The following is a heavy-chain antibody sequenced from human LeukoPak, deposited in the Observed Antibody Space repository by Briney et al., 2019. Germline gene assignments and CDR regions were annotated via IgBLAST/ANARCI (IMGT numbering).Heavy chain of an antibody. CDR2: INTNTGNP. CDR3: AMTYSGSYYRDYYMDV. CDR1: GYTFTSYA. J-gene: IGHJ6*03. V-gene: IGHV7-4-1*02. Sequence: GASVKVSCKASGYTFTSYAMNWVRQAPGQGLEWMGWINTNTGNPTYAQGFTGRFVFSLDTSVSTAYLQISSLKAEDTAVYYCAMTYSGSYYRDYYMDVWGKGTTVTVSS. D-gene: IGHD1-26*01.